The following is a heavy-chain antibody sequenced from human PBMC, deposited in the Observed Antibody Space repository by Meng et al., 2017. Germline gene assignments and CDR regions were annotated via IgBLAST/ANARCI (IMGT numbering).Heavy chain of an antibody. V-gene: IGHV4-59*01. D-gene: IGHD2-15*01. Sequence: SETLSLTCTVSGGSISSYYWSWIRQPPGKGLEWIGYIYYSGSTNYNPSLKSRVTISVDTSKNQFSLKLSSVTAADTAMYYCASTHRYCSGGSCYGTLFDYWGQGTLVTVSS. CDR2: IYYSGST. CDR3: ASTHRYCSGGSCYGTLFDY. CDR1: GGSISSYY. J-gene: IGHJ4*02.